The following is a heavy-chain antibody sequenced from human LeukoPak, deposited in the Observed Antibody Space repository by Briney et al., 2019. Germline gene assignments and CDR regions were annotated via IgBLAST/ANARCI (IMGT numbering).Heavy chain of an antibody. D-gene: IGHD6-6*01. J-gene: IGHJ2*01. CDR2: SDPEDGET. V-gene: IGHV1-24*01. CDR1: GSTLSDLS. CDR3: VPDRARPFWYFAV. Sequence: ASVTVSCKVSGSTLSDLSIHWVRQAPGKGLEYVGGSDPEDGETFHAQNFQGRITMTEDTSIDTAYMELSSLRSEDTAVYYCVPDRARPFWYFAVWGRGNLVTVSS.